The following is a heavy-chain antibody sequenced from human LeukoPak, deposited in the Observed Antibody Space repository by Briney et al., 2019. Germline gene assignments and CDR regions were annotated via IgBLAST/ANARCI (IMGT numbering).Heavy chain of an antibody. V-gene: IGHV4-59*01. CDR2: IHYNGRT. CDR1: GGSISSYY. CDR3: ARDITDTSGYYYFDY. D-gene: IGHD3-22*01. J-gene: IGHJ4*02. Sequence: PSETLSLTCIVSGGSISSYYWNWLRQPPGKGLEWIGYIHYNGRTNYNPSLKSRVTMSLDTSTNQFSLKLNSVTAADTVVYFCARDITDTSGYYYFDYCGQRTLVTVSS.